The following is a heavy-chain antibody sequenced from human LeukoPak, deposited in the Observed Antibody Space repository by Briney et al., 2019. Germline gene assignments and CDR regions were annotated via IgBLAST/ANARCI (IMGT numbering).Heavy chain of an antibody. CDR2: AHLSGRT. Sequence: PSVTLPPTCGVSGSSISSSTGWDWLRQPPGEGLEWIGEAHLSGRTNYSPCAERRFTMTVAMFENPCSVKLPSVTAADTAVYYCAREGGPSRPLDYSGQGTLVTVSS. J-gene: IGHJ4*02. V-gene: IGHV4-4*02. CDR3: AREGGPSRPLDY. CDR1: GSSISSSTG.